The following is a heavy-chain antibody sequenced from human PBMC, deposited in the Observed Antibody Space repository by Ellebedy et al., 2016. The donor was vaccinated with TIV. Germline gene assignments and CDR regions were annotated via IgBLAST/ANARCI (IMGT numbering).Heavy chain of an antibody. CDR3: ARGSSAGTSHFDY. CDR2: ISAYNGNT. Sequence: AASVKVSCKASGYTFTSYGISWVRQAPGQGLEWMGWISAYNGNTNYAQKLQGRVTMTRNTSISTAYMELSSLRSEDTAVYYCARGSSAGTSHFDYWGQGTLVTVSS. V-gene: IGHV1-18*01. D-gene: IGHD6-19*01. J-gene: IGHJ4*02. CDR1: GYTFTSYG.